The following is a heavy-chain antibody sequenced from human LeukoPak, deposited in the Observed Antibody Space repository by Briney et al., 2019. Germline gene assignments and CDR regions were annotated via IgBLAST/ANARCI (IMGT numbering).Heavy chain of an antibody. J-gene: IGHJ4*02. V-gene: IGHV1-46*01. CDR2: INPSGGST. D-gene: IGHD1-26*01. CDR1: GYTFTSYY. Sequence: GASVKVSCKASGYTFTSYYMHWVRQAPGQGLEWMGIINPSGGSTSYAQKFQGRVTMTRDMSTSTVYMELSSLRSEDTAVYYCARDQWELQIIDYWGQGTLVTVSS. CDR3: ARDQWELQIIDY.